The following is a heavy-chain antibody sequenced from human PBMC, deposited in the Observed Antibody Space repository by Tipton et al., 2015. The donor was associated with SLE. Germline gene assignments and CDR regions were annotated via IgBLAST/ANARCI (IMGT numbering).Heavy chain of an antibody. CDR2: ISGSGGST. CDR1: GFTFSSYA. D-gene: IGHD6-19*01. V-gene: IGHV3-23*01. J-gene: IGHJ6*02. Sequence: SLRLSCAASGFTFSSYAMSWVRQAPGKGLEWVSAISGSGGSTYYADSVKGRFTISRDNSKNTLYLQMNSLRAEDTAVYYCAREAVAGGYYYYYGMDVWGQGTTVTVSS. CDR3: AREAVAGGYYYYYGMDV.